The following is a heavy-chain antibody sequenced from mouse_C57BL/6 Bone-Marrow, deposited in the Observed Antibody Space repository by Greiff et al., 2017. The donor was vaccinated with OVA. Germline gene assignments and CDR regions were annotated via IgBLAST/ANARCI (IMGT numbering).Heavy chain of an antibody. J-gene: IGHJ2*01. Sequence: VQLQQSGAELARPGASVKLSCKASGYTFTSYGISWVKQRTGQGLKWIGEIYPRSGNTYYNEKFKGKATLTADKSSSTAYMELRSLTSEDSAVYFCASPSPITPGYFGYWGQGTTLTVSS. CDR1: GYTFTSYG. D-gene: IGHD1-2*01. CDR2: IYPRSGNT. V-gene: IGHV1-81*01. CDR3: ASPSPITPGYFGY.